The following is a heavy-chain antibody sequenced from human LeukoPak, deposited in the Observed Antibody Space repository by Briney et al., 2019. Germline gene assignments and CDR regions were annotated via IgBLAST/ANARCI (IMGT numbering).Heavy chain of an antibody. CDR2: IYYNRRT. V-gene: IGHV4-59*01. D-gene: IGHD6-19*01. J-gene: IGHJ6*03. CDR1: GGSISSFY. CDR3: ARVQQWLVRGHYYYYMDV. Sequence: PSETLSLTCTVSGGSISSFYWSWIRQPPGKGLEWIGYIYYNRRTNYNPSLKSRVTISVDTSKNHFSLKLSSVTAADTAVYYCARVQQWLVRGHYYYYMDVWGTGTTVTISS.